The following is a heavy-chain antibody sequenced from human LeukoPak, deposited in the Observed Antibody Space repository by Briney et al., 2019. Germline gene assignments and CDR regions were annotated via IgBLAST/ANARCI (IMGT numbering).Heavy chain of an antibody. CDR3: ASALGYSYGYFDY. J-gene: IGHJ4*02. CDR1: GFTFSSYS. V-gene: IGHV3-21*01. CDR2: ISSSSSYI. D-gene: IGHD5-18*01. Sequence: GGSLRLSCAASGFTFSSYSMNWVRQAPGKGLEWVSSISSSSSYIYYADSVKGRFTISRDNAKNSLYLQMNSLRAEDTVVYYCASALGYSYGYFDYWGQGTLVTVSS.